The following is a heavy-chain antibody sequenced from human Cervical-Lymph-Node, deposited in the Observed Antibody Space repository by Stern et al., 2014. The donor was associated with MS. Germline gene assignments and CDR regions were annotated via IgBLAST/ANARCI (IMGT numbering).Heavy chain of an antibody. CDR1: GASLSSRDYY. CDR2: ISSSGAT. J-gene: IGHJ4*02. Sequence: QVQLQESGPGLVKPSQTLSLTCTVSGASLSSRDYYWTWIRQAPGKGLEWVAYISSSGATYYHSSLKSRLHISLDTSRSQFSLKLSSVTAADTAVYYCARDNSGYFYIDYWGQGTLVTVSS. CDR3: ARDNSGYFYIDY. V-gene: IGHV4-30-4*01. D-gene: IGHD3-22*01.